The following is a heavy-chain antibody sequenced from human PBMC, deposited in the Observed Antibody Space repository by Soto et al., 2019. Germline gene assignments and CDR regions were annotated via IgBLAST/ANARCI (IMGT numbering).Heavy chain of an antibody. CDR1: GFTFSSYA. Sequence: PGGSLRLSCAASGFTFSSYAMSWVRQAPGKGLEWVSAISGSGGSTYYADSVKGRFTISRDNSKNTLYLQMNSLRAEDTAVYYCAKVGQVPAAPWALFRFDYWGQGTLVTVSS. V-gene: IGHV3-23*01. CDR2: ISGSGGST. D-gene: IGHD2-2*01. J-gene: IGHJ4*02. CDR3: AKVGQVPAAPWALFRFDY.